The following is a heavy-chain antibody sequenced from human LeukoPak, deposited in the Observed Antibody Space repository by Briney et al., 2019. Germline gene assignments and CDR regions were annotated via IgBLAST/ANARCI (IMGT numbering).Heavy chain of an antibody. CDR2: IIPIFGTA. V-gene: IGHV1-69*06. D-gene: IGHD5-18*01. J-gene: IGHJ4*02. Sequence: ASVKVSSKASGGTFIIYAISWVRQAPGQGLEWMGGIIPIFGTANYAQKFQGRVTITADKSTSTAYMELSSLRSEDTAVYYCARMFPRGYSYGHFDYWGQGTLVTVSS. CDR3: ARMFPRGYSYGHFDY. CDR1: GGTFIIYA.